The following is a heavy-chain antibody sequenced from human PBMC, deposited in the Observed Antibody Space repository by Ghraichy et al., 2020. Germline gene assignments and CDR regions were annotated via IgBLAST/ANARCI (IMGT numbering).Heavy chain of an antibody. J-gene: IGHJ6*03. D-gene: IGHD6-6*01. CDR2: INHSGST. Sequence: SETLSLTCAVYGGSFSGYYWSWIRQPPGKGLEWIGEINHSGSTNYNPSLKSRVTISVDTSKNQFSLKLSSVTAADTAVYYCARDSSSDHYYYYMDVWGKGTTVTVSS. CDR1: GGSFSGYY. V-gene: IGHV4-34*01. CDR3: ARDSSSDHYYYYMDV.